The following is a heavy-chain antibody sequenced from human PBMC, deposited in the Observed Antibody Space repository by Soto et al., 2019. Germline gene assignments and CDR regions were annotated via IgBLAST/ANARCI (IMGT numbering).Heavy chain of an antibody. V-gene: IGHV1-3*01. CDR1: KYTFTNYA. Sequence: ASVKVSCKASKYTFTNYAIHWVRQAPGQRLEWMGWINAGNGHTKYSQKFQARVTITRDTSASTAYMELSSLRSEDTAVYYCACGERFYLDGMGDVGFDSWGQGTLVTVSS. D-gene: IGHD2-21*01. J-gene: IGHJ4*02. CDR2: INAGNGHT. CDR3: ACGERFYLDGMGDVGFDS.